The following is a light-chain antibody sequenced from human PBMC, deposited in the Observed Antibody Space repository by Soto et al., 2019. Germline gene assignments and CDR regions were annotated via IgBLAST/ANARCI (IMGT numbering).Light chain of an antibody. Sequence: QSALTQPRSVSGSPGQSVTSSCTGTSSDVGAYNYVSWYQQHPGKAPTLMIYDVSKRPSGVPDRFSGSKSGNTASLTISGLQAEDEADYYCCSCADSYTRLFGTGTKLTVL. CDR3: CSCADSYTRL. CDR1: SSDVGAYNY. V-gene: IGLV2-11*01. CDR2: DVS. J-gene: IGLJ1*01.